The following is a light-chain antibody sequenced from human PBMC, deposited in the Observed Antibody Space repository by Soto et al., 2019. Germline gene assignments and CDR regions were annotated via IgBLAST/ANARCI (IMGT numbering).Light chain of an antibody. V-gene: IGKV3-20*01. CDR3: QQYGSSPGLT. J-gene: IGKJ3*01. CDR2: GAS. Sequence: EIVLTQSPGTLSLSPGERATLSCRASQSVSSSYLAWYQQKPGQAPRLLIYGASSRATGIPDRFSGSGSGTDFTLTISRLEPEDFVVYYCQQYGSSPGLTFGPGTKVDIK. CDR1: QSVSSSY.